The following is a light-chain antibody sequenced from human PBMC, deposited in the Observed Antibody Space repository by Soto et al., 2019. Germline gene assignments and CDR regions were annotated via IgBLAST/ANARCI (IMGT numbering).Light chain of an antibody. CDR2: EES. V-gene: IGKV1-9*01. CDR3: QQVKSYPRT. CDR1: QAITNN. Sequence: DIHLTQSASSLSASLGDRVTITWGASQAITNNLAWYQQKQGNPPRLLIYEESTLHSGVPSRFSGRKVGTQFILTIDSLQPEDFATYYCQQVKSYPRTFGGGTKVDIK. J-gene: IGKJ4*01.